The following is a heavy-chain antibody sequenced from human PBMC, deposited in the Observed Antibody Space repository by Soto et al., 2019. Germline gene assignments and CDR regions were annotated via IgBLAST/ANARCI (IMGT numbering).Heavy chain of an antibody. D-gene: IGHD3-10*01. CDR3: ARVVRDMVRGVIPIYSYFDY. J-gene: IGHJ4*02. CDR2: IYHSGST. V-gene: IGHV4-4*02. Sequence: SETLSLTCAVSSGSISSSNWWSWVRQPPGKGLEWIGEIYHSGSTNYNPSLKSRVTISVDKSKNQFSLKLSSVTAADTAVYYCARVVRDMVRGVIPIYSYFDYWGQGTLVTVSS. CDR1: SGSISSSNW.